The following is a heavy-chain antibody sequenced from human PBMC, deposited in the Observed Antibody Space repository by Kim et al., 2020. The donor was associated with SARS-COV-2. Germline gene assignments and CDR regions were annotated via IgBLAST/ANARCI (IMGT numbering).Heavy chain of an antibody. Sequence: ASVKVSCKASGYTFTSYGISWVRQAPGQGLEWMGWISAYNGNTNYAQKLQGRVTMTTDTSTSTAYMELRSLRSDDTAVYYCARQGGYCSGGSCYQDAFDIWGQGTMVTVSS. CDR3: ARQGGYCSGGSCYQDAFDI. J-gene: IGHJ3*02. V-gene: IGHV1-18*01. CDR1: GYTFTSYG. CDR2: ISAYNGNT. D-gene: IGHD2-15*01.